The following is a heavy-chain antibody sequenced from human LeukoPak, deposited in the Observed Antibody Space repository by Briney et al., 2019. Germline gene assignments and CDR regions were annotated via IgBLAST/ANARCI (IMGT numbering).Heavy chain of an antibody. Sequence: KPGESLKISCKGSGYSFTSYWIGWVRQMPGKGLEWMGIIYPGDSDTRYSPSFQGQVTISADKSISTAYLQWSSLKASDTAMYYCARADFWSGYYLKDAFDIWGQGTMVTVSS. CDR1: GYSFTSYW. CDR3: ARADFWSGYYLKDAFDI. V-gene: IGHV5-51*01. J-gene: IGHJ3*02. CDR2: IYPGDSDT. D-gene: IGHD3-3*01.